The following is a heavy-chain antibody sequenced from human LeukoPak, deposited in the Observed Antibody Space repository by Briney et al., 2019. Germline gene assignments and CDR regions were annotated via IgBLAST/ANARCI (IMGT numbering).Heavy chain of an antibody. V-gene: IGHV1-2*02. CDR2: INPNSGGT. CDR1: GYTFTSYY. J-gene: IGHJ4*02. Sequence: ASVKVSCKASGYTFTSYYMHWVRQAPGQGLEWMGWINPNSGGTNYAQKFQGRVTMTRDTSISTAYMELSRLRSDDTAVYYCARELRDSSGYYLSYWGKGTLVTVSS. CDR3: ARELRDSSGYYLSY. D-gene: IGHD3-22*01.